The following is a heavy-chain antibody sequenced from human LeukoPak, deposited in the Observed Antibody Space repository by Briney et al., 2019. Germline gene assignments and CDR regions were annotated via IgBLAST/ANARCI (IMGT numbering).Heavy chain of an antibody. Sequence: SVKVSCKASGDTFSSYAISWVRQAPGQGLEWMGWISAYNGNTNYAQKLQGRVTMTTDTSTSTAYMELRSLRSDDTAVYYCARVVYCSGGSCPPNFYYYYMDVWGKGTTVTVSS. CDR1: GDTFSSYA. CDR2: ISAYNGNT. CDR3: ARVVYCSGGSCPPNFYYYYMDV. D-gene: IGHD2-15*01. J-gene: IGHJ6*03. V-gene: IGHV1-18*01.